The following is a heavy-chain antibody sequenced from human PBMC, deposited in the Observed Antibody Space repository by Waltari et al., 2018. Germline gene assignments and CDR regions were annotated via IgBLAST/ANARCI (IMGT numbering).Heavy chain of an antibody. V-gene: IGHV1-24*01. Sequence: QVQLVQSGAEVKKPGASVKVSCKVSGYTLTELSMHWVRQAPGKGLEWMGGFDPAYGETIYAHKFQGRFTMTEYTSTDTADMGLSSLRSEDTAVYYCATRRGGSYYPTRYYFDYWGQGTLVTVSS. D-gene: IGHD1-26*01. CDR2: FDPAYGET. J-gene: IGHJ4*02. CDR3: ATRRGGSYYPTRYYFDY. CDR1: GYTLTELS.